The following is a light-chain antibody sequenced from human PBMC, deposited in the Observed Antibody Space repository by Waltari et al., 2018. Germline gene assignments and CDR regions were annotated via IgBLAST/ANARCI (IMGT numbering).Light chain of an antibody. CDR1: QSVSRS. J-gene: IGKJ1*01. CDR2: GAS. Sequence: EIVLTQSPGTLSFPPAERATLSCRASQSVSRSLAWYQQKPGQAPRLLIYGASSRATGVPDRFSGSGSGTDFSLTISRLEPEDFAVYYCQHYVRLPVSFGQGTKVEIK. CDR3: QHYVRLPVS. V-gene: IGKV3-20*01.